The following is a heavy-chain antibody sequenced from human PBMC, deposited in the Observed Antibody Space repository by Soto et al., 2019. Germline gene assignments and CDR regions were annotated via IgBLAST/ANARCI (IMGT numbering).Heavy chain of an antibody. CDR1: GFTFSSYA. Sequence: GGSLRLSCAASGFTFSSYAMSWVRQAPGKGLEWVSAISGSGGSTYYADSVKGRFTISRDNSKNTLYLQMNSLRAEDTAVYYCAMGEDYYYDMDVWGKGTTVTVSS. V-gene: IGHV3-23*01. CDR3: AMGEDYYYDMDV. J-gene: IGHJ6*03. CDR2: ISGSGGST. D-gene: IGHD3-16*01.